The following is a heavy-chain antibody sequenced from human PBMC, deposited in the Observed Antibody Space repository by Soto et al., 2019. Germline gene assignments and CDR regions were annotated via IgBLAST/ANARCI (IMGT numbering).Heavy chain of an antibody. Sequence: SETLSLTCAVYGGSFSGYYWSWIRQPPGKGLEWIGEINHSGGTNYNPSLKSRVTISVDTSKNQFSLKLSSVTAADTAVYYCASGSDTAEHDAFEIWGQGTMVIVSS. CDR3: ASGSDTAEHDAFEI. V-gene: IGHV4-34*01. CDR1: GGSFSGYY. J-gene: IGHJ3*02. CDR2: INHSGGT. D-gene: IGHD5-18*01.